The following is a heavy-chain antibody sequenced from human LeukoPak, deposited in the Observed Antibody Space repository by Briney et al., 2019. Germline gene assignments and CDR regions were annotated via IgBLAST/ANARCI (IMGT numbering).Heavy chain of an antibody. CDR2: INHSGST. D-gene: IGHD3-22*01. CDR3: ARGNLYYYDSSGYYLKFDY. Sequence: PSETLSLTCAVYGESFSVYDWSWIRQPPAKGREWLAEINHSGSTNYNQSLKSRVTISVDTSKNQFSLKLSSVTAADTAVYYCARGNLYYYDSSGYYLKFDYWGQGTLVTVSS. J-gene: IGHJ4*02. CDR1: GESFSVYD. V-gene: IGHV4-34*01.